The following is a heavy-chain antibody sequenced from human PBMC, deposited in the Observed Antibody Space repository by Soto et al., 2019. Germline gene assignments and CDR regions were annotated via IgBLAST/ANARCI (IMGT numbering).Heavy chain of an antibody. D-gene: IGHD2-2*01. CDR2: ISGSGGDT. V-gene: IGHV3-23*01. Sequence: EVQLLESGGGLVQPGESLRLFCAASGFTFSTYAMSWVRQAPGKGLEWVSVISGSGGDTYYADSVKGRFTIARDNFKNTLALQRSSLRAKDTAVYYCAKARGSSTTAPVSFGGQGTLVTVFS. CDR1: GFTFSTYA. CDR3: AKARGSSTTAPVSF. J-gene: IGHJ1*01.